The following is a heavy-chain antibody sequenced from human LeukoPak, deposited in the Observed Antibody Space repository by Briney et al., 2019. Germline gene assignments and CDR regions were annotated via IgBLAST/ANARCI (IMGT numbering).Heavy chain of an antibody. CDR3: AKGGLRFLEWLLS. CDR2: ISGSGGST. J-gene: IGHJ5*02. CDR1: GFTFSSYA. D-gene: IGHD3-3*01. Sequence: GGSLRLSCAASGFTFSSYAMSWVRQAPGKGLEWVSAISGSGGSTYYADSVKSRFTISRDNSKNTLYLQMNSLRAEDTAVYYCAKGGLRFLEWLLSWGQGTLVTVSS. V-gene: IGHV3-23*01.